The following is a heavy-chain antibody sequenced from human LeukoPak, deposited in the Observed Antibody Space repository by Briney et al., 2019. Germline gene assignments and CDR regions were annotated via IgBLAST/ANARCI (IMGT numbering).Heavy chain of an antibody. V-gene: IGHV1-2*02. D-gene: IGHD1-7*01. Sequence: ASVKVSCKASGYTFTGYYMHRVRQAPGQGLEWMGWINPNSGGTNYAQKFQGRVTMTRDTSISTAYMELSRLRSDDTAVYYCARPRGRANWNYDYWGQGTLVTVSS. CDR1: GYTFTGYY. J-gene: IGHJ4*02. CDR2: INPNSGGT. CDR3: ARPRGRANWNYDY.